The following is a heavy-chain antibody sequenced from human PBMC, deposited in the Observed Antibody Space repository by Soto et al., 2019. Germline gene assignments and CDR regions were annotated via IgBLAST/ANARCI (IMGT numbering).Heavy chain of an antibody. CDR2: ISYDGSNK. V-gene: IGHV3-30-3*01. CDR1: GFTFSSYA. Sequence: PGGSLRLSCAASGFTFSSYAMHWVRQAPGKGLEWVAVISYDGSNKYYADSVKGRFTISRDNSKNTLYLQMNSLRAEDTAVYYCARGGYDFWSGARNHYYYSGMDVRGQGTTVTVSS. CDR3: ARGGYDFWSGARNHYYYSGMDV. D-gene: IGHD3-3*01. J-gene: IGHJ6*02.